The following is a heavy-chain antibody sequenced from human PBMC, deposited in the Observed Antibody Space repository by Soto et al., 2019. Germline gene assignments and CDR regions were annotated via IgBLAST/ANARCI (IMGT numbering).Heavy chain of an antibody. CDR1: GDSVSSDSAG. CDR3: ARASIAVTGLNVFDI. V-gene: IGHV6-1*01. J-gene: IGHJ3*02. D-gene: IGHD6-19*01. CDR2: TYYRSKWYI. Sequence: QTLSLTCAIYGDSVSSDSAGWNWIRQSPSRGLEWLGKTYYRSKWYIEYAPSVESRITVNPDTSKNHFSLQLNSVTPEDTAIYFCARASIAVTGLNVFDIWGQGTMVTVSS.